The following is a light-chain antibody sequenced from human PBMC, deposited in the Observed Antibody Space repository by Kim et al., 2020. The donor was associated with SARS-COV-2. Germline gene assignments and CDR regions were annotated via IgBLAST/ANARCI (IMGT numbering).Light chain of an antibody. CDR2: DAS. J-gene: IGKJ4*01. V-gene: IGKV3-20*01. Sequence: SPRERATPSCSARPSISSTYLAWYQQKPGQAPSLLVLDASTRATGIPDRLSGSGSGTDFPLTINRLEPEDFAVYYCQQYGYSPFTFGGGTKVDIK. CDR3: QQYGYSPFT. CDR1: PSISSTY.